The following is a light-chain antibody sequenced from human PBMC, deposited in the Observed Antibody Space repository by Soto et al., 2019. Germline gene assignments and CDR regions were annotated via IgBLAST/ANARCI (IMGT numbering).Light chain of an antibody. CDR1: QSVGSN. J-gene: IGKJ1*01. V-gene: IGKV3-15*01. CDR2: HAS. CDR3: HQYNNWPPGT. Sequence: EIVMTQSPATLSVSPGERATLSCRASQSVGSNLAWYQQKPGQAPRLLIYHASTGAAGGPARFSGSGSGTEFTLTISSLQSEDFAVYYCHQYNNWPPGTFGQGTKVEIK.